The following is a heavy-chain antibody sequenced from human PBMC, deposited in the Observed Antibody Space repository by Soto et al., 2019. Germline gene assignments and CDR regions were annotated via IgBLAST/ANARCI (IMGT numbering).Heavy chain of an antibody. V-gene: IGHV4-59*01. CDR3: ARSVAVPGAHIDY. J-gene: IGHJ4*02. CDR2: VXXTXSX. D-gene: IGHD6-19*01. Sequence: PSETLSLTCTVSGGSISGSYWSWIRQSPGKGLEXLGYVXXTXSXXXSXXXXSRVSISVDTSKNEFSLRLSSVTAADTAVYFCARSVAVPGAHIDYWGQGTQVTVSS. CDR1: GGSISGSY.